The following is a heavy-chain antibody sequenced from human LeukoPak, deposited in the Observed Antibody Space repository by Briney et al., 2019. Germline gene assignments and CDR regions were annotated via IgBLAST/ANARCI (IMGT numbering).Heavy chain of an antibody. CDR2: IYYSGST. D-gene: IGHD2-2*01. J-gene: IGHJ3*02. CDR3: DCSSKDFDI. V-gene: IGHV4-39*01. Sequence: KASETLSLACTVSGGSISSSSYYWGWIRQPPGKGLEWIGSIYYSGSTYYNPSLKSRVTISVDTSKNQFSLKLSSVTAADTAVYYCDCSSKDFDIWGQGTMVTVSS. CDR1: GGSISSSSYY.